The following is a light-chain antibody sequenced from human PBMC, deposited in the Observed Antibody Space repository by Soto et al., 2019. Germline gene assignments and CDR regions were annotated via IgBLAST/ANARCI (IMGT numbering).Light chain of an antibody. V-gene: IGKV3-15*01. J-gene: IGKJ4*01. Sequence: EIVMTQSPATLSVSPGERATLSCRASQSVNSNLAWYRQKPGQAPRLLISDASPRATGAPARFSGSGSGTEFTLTISSLQSEDSGIYYCQQYNFWTPLTFGGGTKVEIK. CDR1: QSVNSN. CDR2: DAS. CDR3: QQYNFWTPLT.